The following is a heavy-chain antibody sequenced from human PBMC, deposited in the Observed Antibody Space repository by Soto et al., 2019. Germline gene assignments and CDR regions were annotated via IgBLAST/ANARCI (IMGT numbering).Heavy chain of an antibody. CDR3: AAGGIAAAGPFDY. CDR1: GYTFTSYA. D-gene: IGHD6-13*01. CDR2: INAGNGNT. Sequence: ASVKVSCKASGYTFTSYAMHWVRQAPGQRLEWMGWINAGNGNTKYSQKFQGRVTITRDTSASTAYMELSSLRSEDTAVYYCAAGGIAAAGPFDYWGQGTQVTVS. V-gene: IGHV1-3*01. J-gene: IGHJ4*02.